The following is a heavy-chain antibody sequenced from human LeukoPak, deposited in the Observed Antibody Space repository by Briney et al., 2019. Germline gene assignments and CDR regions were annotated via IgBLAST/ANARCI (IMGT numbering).Heavy chain of an antibody. D-gene: IGHD6-19*01. J-gene: IGHJ6*02. CDR3: ARLTRMDSSGWYQNYYYGMDV. V-gene: IGHV4-59*08. CDR1: GDSISKYY. CDR2: IYYSGST. Sequence: AETLSLTCTVSGDSISKYYWSWIRQPPGKGLEWLGYIYYSGSTNYNPSLKSRVTISVDTSSVTAADTAVYYCARLTRMDSSGWYQNYYYGMDVWGQGTTVTVSS.